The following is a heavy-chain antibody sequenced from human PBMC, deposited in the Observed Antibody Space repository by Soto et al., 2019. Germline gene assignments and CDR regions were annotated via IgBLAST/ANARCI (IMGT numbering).Heavy chain of an antibody. D-gene: IGHD3-3*01. J-gene: IGHJ5*02. Sequence: ASVKVSCKASGYTFTNYGITWVREAPGQGLEWMGWISAYNYKTDYAEKLQGRATLSRDTSRSTVYMELSSLRSDDTAIYYCARSSGGNFGIIIEGSNWFDPWGQGTLVTVSS. CDR3: ARSSGGNFGIIIEGSNWFDP. CDR2: ISAYNYKT. CDR1: GYTFTNYG. V-gene: IGHV1-18*01.